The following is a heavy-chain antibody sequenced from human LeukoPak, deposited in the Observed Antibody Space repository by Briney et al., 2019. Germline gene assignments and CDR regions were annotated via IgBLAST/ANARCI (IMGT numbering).Heavy chain of an antibody. J-gene: IGHJ4*02. D-gene: IGHD3-3*01. Sequence: ASVKVSCKASGYTFTSYGISWVRQAPGQGLEWMGWINAYNGNTNYAQKLQGRVTMTTDTSTSTAYMELRSLRSDDTAVYYCARTNYDFWSGYYTGYFDYWGQGTLVTVSS. CDR1: GYTFTSYG. CDR3: ARTNYDFWSGYYTGYFDY. CDR2: INAYNGNT. V-gene: IGHV1-18*01.